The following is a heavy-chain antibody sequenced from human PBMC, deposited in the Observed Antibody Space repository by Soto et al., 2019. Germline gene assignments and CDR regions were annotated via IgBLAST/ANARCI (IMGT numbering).Heavy chain of an antibody. CDR2: IRSKANSYAT. CDR3: TRHAGYCSGGSCFGHDY. V-gene: IGHV3-73*02. D-gene: IGHD2-15*01. Sequence: EVQLVESGGGLVQPGGSLKLSCAASGFTFSGSAMHWVRQASGKGLAWVGRIRSKANSYATAYAASVKGRFTISRDDSKNTAYLQMNSLKTEDTAVYYCTRHAGYCSGGSCFGHDYWGQGNLFTVSS. CDR1: GFTFSGSA. J-gene: IGHJ4*02.